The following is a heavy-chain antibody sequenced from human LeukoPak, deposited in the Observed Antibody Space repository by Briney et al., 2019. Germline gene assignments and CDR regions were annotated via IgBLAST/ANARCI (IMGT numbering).Heavy chain of an antibody. CDR1: QFTFNIYP. CDR3: AREPYDISGYGMDV. D-gene: IGHD3-22*01. CDR2: IAYDGTNI. Sequence: AGGSLRLSCAASQFTFNIYPMHWVRQAPGKGLEWVATIAYDGTNIFYADSVRGRFTISRDNSKSALFLEMNSLRGEDTAVYYCAREPYDISGYGMDVWGQGTMVTVSS. J-gene: IGHJ6*02. V-gene: IGHV3-30-3*01.